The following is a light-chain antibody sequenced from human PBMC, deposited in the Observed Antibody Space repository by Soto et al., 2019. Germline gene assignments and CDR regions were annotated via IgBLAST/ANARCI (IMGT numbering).Light chain of an antibody. CDR3: QQYGSSAPIT. Sequence: IVLTQSPGTLSSSPGERATLSCRASQSVSTNNLAWYQQRPGQAPRLLIYGASTRATGIPARFSGSGSGTDFTLTISRLEPEDFALYYCQQYGSSAPITFGQGTRLEIK. V-gene: IGKV3-20*01. CDR1: QSVSTNN. CDR2: GAS. J-gene: IGKJ5*01.